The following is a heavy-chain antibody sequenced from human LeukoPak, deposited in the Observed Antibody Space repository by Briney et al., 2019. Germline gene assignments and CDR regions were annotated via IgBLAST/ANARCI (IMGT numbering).Heavy chain of an antibody. J-gene: IGHJ6*03. CDR2: INPSGGST. CDR1: GYTFTSYY. Sequence: ASVKVSCKASGYTFTSYYMHWVRQAPGQGLEWMGIINPSGGSTSYAQKFQGRVTMTRGMSTSTVYMELSSLRSEDTAVYYCARDPGIYGSGSYFHYMDVWGKGTTVTVSS. CDR3: ARDPGIYGSGSYFHYMDV. V-gene: IGHV1-46*01. D-gene: IGHD3-10*01.